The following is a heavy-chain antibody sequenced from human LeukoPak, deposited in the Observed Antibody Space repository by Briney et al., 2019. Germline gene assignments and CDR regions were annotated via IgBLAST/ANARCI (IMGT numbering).Heavy chain of an antibody. CDR1: GGSFSGYY. CDR3: ARLHSSGWYRRYYYYMDV. Sequence: PSETLSLTCAVYGGSFSGYYWSWIRQPPGKGLEWIGEINHSGSTNYNPSLKSRVTISVDTSKNQFSLKLSSVTAADTAVYYCARLHSSGWYRRYYYYMDVWGKGTTVTISS. CDR2: INHSGST. D-gene: IGHD6-19*01. J-gene: IGHJ6*03. V-gene: IGHV4-34*01.